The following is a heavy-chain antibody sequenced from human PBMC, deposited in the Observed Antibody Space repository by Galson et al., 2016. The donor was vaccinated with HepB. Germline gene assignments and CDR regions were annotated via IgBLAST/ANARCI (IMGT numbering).Heavy chain of an antibody. CDR2: IYDSGYT. CDR1: GGSIKNYY. J-gene: IGHJ4*02. V-gene: IGHV4-59*01. CDR3: AGSDYSSSFVDY. Sequence: SETLSLTCTVSGGSIKNYYWSWIRQPPGKGLEWIGYIYDSGYTNYNPSLKSRVTISVDTSKNQFSLKLSSVTAADTAVYYCAGSDYSSSFVDYWGQGTLVTVSS. D-gene: IGHD6-6*01.